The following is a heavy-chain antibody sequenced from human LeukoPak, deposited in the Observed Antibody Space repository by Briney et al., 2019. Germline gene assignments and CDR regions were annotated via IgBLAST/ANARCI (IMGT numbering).Heavy chain of an antibody. D-gene: IGHD6-13*01. V-gene: IGHV2-5*02. CDR1: GFSLSTSGVG. CDR2: IYWDDDK. J-gene: IGHJ4*02. Sequence: ESGPTLVKPTQTLTLTCTFSGFSLSTSGVGVGWIRQPPGTALEWLALIYWDDDKRYSPSLKSRLTITKDTSKNQVVLTMTNMDPVDTAIYYCAHRHSGIYFDYWGQGTLVTVSS. CDR3: AHRHSGIYFDY.